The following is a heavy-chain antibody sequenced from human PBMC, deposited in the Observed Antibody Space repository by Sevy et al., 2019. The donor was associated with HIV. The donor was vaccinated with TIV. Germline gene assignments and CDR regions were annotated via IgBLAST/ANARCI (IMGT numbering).Heavy chain of an antibody. J-gene: IGHJ6*02. Sequence: GGSLRLSCAASGFTFSSYAMHWVRQAPGKGLEWVVVISYDGSNKYYADSVKGRFTISRDNSKNTLYLQMNSLRAEDTAVYYCARDRVSSGWLKYYYYYGMDVWGQGTTVTVSS. D-gene: IGHD6-19*01. V-gene: IGHV3-30-3*01. CDR1: GFTFSSYA. CDR3: ARDRVSSGWLKYYYYYGMDV. CDR2: ISYDGSNK.